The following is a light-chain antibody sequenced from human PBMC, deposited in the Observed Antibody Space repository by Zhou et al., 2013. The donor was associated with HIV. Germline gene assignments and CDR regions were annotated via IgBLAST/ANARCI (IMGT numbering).Light chain of an antibody. CDR3: QQYGSSPRT. Sequence: EIVLTQSPGTLSLSPGERATLSCRASQSLSSSYLAWYQQRPGQAPRLLIYGASSRATGIPDRFSGSGSGTDFTLTISRLDPEDFAVYYCQQYGSSPRTFGRGPRW. J-gene: IGKJ1*01. CDR2: GAS. V-gene: IGKV3-20*01. CDR1: QSLSSSY.